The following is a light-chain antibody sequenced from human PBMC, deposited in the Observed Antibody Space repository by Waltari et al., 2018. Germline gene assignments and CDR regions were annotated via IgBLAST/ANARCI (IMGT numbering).Light chain of an antibody. CDR2: DES. CDR3: QVWDGNSDHAV. Sequence: SYVLTQPPSVSVAPGQTARITCGGKNIGGKRVHWSQQMPGQAPILVVSDESDRPSGSPERFSGSNSGNTATLTISRVEAGDEADYYCQVWDGNSDHAVFGGGTQLTVL. J-gene: IGLJ7*01. V-gene: IGLV3-21*02. CDR1: NIGGKR.